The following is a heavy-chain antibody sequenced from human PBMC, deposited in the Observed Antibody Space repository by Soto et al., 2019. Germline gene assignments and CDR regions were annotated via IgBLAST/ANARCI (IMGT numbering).Heavy chain of an antibody. D-gene: IGHD3-10*01. CDR1: GGSISSGDYY. J-gene: IGHJ5*02. Sequence: QVQLQESGPGLVKPSQTLSLTCTVSGGSISSGDYYWSWIRQPPGKGLEWIGYIYYSGSTYYNPSLKSRVTISVDASKNQFSLKLSSVTAADTAVYYCARGISGGSGSFWFDPWGQGTLVTVSS. CDR2: IYYSGST. CDR3: ARGISGGSGSFWFDP. V-gene: IGHV4-30-4*01.